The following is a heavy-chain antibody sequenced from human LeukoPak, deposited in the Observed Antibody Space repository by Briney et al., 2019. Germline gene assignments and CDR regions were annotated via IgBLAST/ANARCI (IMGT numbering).Heavy chain of an antibody. CDR3: ARDGHDYVWGSYRNGYFDY. CDR1: GYTFTGYY. V-gene: IGHV1-2*02. Sequence: AASVKVSCKASGYTFTGYYMHWVRQAPGQGLEWMGWINPNSGGTNYAQKFQGRVTMTRDTSISTAYMELSRLRSDDTAVYYCARDGHDYVWGSYRNGYFDYWGQGTLVTVSS. D-gene: IGHD3-16*02. J-gene: IGHJ4*02. CDR2: INPNSGGT.